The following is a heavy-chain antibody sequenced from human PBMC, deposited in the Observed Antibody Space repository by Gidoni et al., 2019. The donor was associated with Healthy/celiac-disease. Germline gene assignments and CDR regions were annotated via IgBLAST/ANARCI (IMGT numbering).Heavy chain of an antibody. J-gene: IGHJ3*02. V-gene: IGHV4-39*01. CDR2: IYYSGST. CDR3: ARYDFWSGSDAFDI. D-gene: IGHD3-3*01. CDR1: CGSISSSSYY. Sequence: QLQLQESGPGLVKPSETLSLTFSVACGSISSSSYYWCWIRQPPGKGLEWIGSIYYSGSTYYNPSLKSRVTISVDTSKNQFSLKLSSVTAADTAVYYCARYDFWSGSDAFDIWGQGTMVTVSS.